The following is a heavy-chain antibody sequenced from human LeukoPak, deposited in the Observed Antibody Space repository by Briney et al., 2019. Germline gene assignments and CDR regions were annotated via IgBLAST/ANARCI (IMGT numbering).Heavy chain of an antibody. V-gene: IGHV4-59*01. CDR1: GASMRSFY. CDR2: IHHSGNT. J-gene: IGHJ4*02. Sequence: SETLSLTCSVSGASMRSFYWSWIRQTPGKGLEWIGYIHHSGNTYSNPSLKTRGTISVDSPKNQVSLKVTSVTAADTAVYYCARDPTTVTTIFDSWGQGILVTVSS. CDR3: ARDPTTVTTIFDS. D-gene: IGHD4-11*01.